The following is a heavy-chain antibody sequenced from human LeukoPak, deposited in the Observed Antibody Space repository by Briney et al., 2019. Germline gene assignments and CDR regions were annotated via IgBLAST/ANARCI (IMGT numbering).Heavy chain of an antibody. J-gene: IGHJ4*02. CDR2: ISTSGSTI. Sequence: GGSLRLSCAASGFTFSNYYMSWIRQAPGKGLEWVSHISTSGSTIYYADSVKGRFTISRDNAKNSLYLQMNSLRAEDTAVYYCARSLISRGSGSYSSDYWGQGTLVTVSS. V-gene: IGHV3-11*04. D-gene: IGHD3-10*01. CDR3: ARSLISRGSGSYSSDY. CDR1: GFTFSNYY.